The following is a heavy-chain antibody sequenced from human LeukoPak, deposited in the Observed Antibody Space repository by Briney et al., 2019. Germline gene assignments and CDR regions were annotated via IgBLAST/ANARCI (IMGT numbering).Heavy chain of an antibody. V-gene: IGHV3-21*01. J-gene: IGHJ6*02. D-gene: IGHD1-7*01. CDR3: VRGSRKLGGMDV. CDR2: IGSRGSYR. Sequence: GGSLRLSCVVSGFIFSNHRMTWVRQAPGRGLEWVSSIGSRGSYRFYADSVKGRFTISRDNASKSLSLQMTSLRGEDTAVYYCVRGSRKLGGMDVWGQGTTVTVSS. CDR1: GFIFSNHR.